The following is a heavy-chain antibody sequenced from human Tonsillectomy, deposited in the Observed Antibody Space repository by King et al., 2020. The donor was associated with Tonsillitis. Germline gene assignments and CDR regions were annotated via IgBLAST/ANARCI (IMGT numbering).Heavy chain of an antibody. CDR1: GFTFSSFG. J-gene: IGHJ4*02. V-gene: IGHV3-33*01. CDR3: ASYGDYDSSGYYSVGFDY. CDR2: IWYDGSNK. Sequence: VQLVESGGGVVQPGRSLRLSCAASGFTFSSFGMHWVRQAPGKGLEWVAVIWYDGSNKYYADSVKGRFTISRDNFKNMVYLQMNSLRAEDTAVYYCASYGDYDSSGYYSVGFDYWGQGTLVTVSS. D-gene: IGHD3-22*01.